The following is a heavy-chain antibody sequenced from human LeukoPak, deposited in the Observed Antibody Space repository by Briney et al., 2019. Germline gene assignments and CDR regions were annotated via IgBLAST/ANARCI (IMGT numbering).Heavy chain of an antibody. Sequence: TSETLSLTCTVSGGSISSGGYYWSWIRQPPGKGLEWIGYIYHSGSTYYNPSLKSRVTISVDRSKNQFSLKLSSVTAADTAVYYCARGWRVGATRVYFQHWGQGTLVTVSS. CDR3: ARGWRVGATRVYFQH. CDR1: GGSISSGGYY. V-gene: IGHV4-30-2*01. J-gene: IGHJ1*01. D-gene: IGHD1-26*01. CDR2: IYHSGST.